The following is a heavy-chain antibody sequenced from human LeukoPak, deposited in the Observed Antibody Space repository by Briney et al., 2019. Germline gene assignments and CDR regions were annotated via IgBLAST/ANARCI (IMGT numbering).Heavy chain of an antibody. CDR3: ARIIRVLRYFDWLPYYYYYMDV. CDR2: ISAYNGNT. J-gene: IGHJ6*03. V-gene: IGHV1-18*01. D-gene: IGHD3-9*01. CDR1: GYTFTSYG. Sequence: ASVKVSCKASGYTFTSYGISWVRQAPGQGLEWMGWISAYNGNTNYAQKLQGRVTMTTDTSTSTAYMELRSLRSDDTAVYYCARIIRVLRYFDWLPYYYYYMDVWGKGTTVTVSS.